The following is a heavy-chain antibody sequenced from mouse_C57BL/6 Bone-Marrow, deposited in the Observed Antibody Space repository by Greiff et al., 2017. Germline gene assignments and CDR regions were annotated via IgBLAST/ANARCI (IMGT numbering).Heavy chain of an antibody. CDR2: IDPASGDT. Sequence: VQLKQSGAELVKPGASVKLSCTASGFTFNDYYMHWVKQRPEQGLEWIGWIDPASGDTEYAAKFQGKATITADTSSNTAYLQLSSLTSEDTAVYYGTTDHGSGYKAVDYWGQGTSVTVSA. CDR1: GFTFNDYY. D-gene: IGHD1-1*01. CDR3: TTDHGSGYKAVDY. J-gene: IGHJ4*01. V-gene: IGHV14-1*01.